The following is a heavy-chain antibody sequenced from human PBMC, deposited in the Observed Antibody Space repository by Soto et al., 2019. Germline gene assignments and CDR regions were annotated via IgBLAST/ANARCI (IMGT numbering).Heavy chain of an antibody. V-gene: IGHV4-59*01. CDR2: VSYSGST. J-gene: IGHJ6*02. Sequence: SETLSLTCTVSGDSISSYYWSWIRQPPGKGLEWIGYVSYSGSTNYNPSLRSRLTISLDTSKNQFSLKLSSVTAADTAVFYCAREGLITGTTYYYYGMDVWGQGTTVTVSS. D-gene: IGHD1-7*01. CDR1: GDSISSYY. CDR3: AREGLITGTTYYYYGMDV.